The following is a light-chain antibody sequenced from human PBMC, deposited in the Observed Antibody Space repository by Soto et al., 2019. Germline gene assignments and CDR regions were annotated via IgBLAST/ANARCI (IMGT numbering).Light chain of an antibody. Sequence: DIVMTQSPGSLAVALGERATINCKSSQSVLYSSNNKNYLAWYQQKPGQPPKLLIYWASTRESGVPDRFSGSGSGTDFTLTISSLQAEDVAVYYCQQYYSTPVTFGQGTKVDIK. CDR3: QQYYSTPVT. J-gene: IGKJ1*01. CDR1: QSVLYSSNNKNY. V-gene: IGKV4-1*01. CDR2: WAS.